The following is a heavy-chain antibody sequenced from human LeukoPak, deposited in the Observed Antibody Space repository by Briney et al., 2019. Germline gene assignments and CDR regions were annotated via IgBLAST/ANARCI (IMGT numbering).Heavy chain of an antibody. D-gene: IGHD2-2*01. J-gene: IGHJ3*01. V-gene: IGHV3-74*01. Sequence: GGSLSLSCTASGFSLSSFWMHWVRQVPGKGLVWVARINGDGSSASHADSVKGRFTISRDNAKNSLYLQMNSLRVEDTAVYFCAADTSPWPDGFNLWGQGTVVTVSP. CDR3: AADTSPWPDGFNL. CDR1: GFSLSSFW. CDR2: INGDGSSA.